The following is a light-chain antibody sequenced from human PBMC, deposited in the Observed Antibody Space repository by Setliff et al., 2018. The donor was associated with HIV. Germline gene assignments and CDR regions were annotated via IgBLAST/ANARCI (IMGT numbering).Light chain of an antibody. V-gene: IGLV2-14*01. CDR3: CSYTSSTTLV. CDR1: SSDVGGYDY. J-gene: IGLJ1*01. CDR2: EVG. Sequence: QSALTQPASVSGSPGQSITISCIGTSSDVGGYDYVSWYQQHPGKVPKLMLYEVGNRPSGVSNRFSGSKSGNTASLTISGLQAEDEADYYCCSYTSSTTLVFGTGTKVTVL.